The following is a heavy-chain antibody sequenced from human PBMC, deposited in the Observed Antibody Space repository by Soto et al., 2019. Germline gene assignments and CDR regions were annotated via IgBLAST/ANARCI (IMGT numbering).Heavy chain of an antibody. J-gene: IGHJ4*02. CDR2: INHSGST. D-gene: IGHD3-9*01. V-gene: IGHV4-34*01. Sequence: SETLSLTCAVYGGSFSGYYWSWIRQPPGKGLEWIGEINHSGSTNYNPSLKSRVTISVDTSKNQFSLKLSSVTAADTAVYYCARGQVLRYFDWLPRFDDWCQGTRVTVAS. CDR3: ARGQVLRYFDWLPRFDD. CDR1: GGSFSGYY.